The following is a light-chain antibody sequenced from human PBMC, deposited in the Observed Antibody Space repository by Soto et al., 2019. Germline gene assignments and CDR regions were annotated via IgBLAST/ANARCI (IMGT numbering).Light chain of an antibody. CDR1: SFNIGSNS. J-gene: IGLJ1*01. CDR3: GTWDNSRSTYV. V-gene: IGLV1-51*01. CDR2: DNT. Sequence: QSVLTQPPSVSAAPGQTVTISCSGNSFNIGSNSVSWYQHLPGTAPKLLIYDNTKRPSGIPDRFSGSKSGTSATLGITGLQTGAEADYYCGTWDNSRSTYVFGTGTKLTVL.